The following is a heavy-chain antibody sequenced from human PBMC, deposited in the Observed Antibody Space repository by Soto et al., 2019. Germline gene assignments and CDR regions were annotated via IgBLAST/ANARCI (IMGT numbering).Heavy chain of an antibody. CDR3: AREYCTRSSCPTRAFDI. CDR1: GYRFTSYW. Sequence: GESLKISCKGSGYRFTSYWISWVRQMPGKGLEWMGRIDPSDSYTNYRPSFQGHVTISADKCISTAYLQWSSLKASDSAMYYCAREYCTRSSCPTRAFDIWGHGTTGTVAS. D-gene: IGHD2-2*01. CDR2: IDPSDSYT. J-gene: IGHJ3*02. V-gene: IGHV5-10-1*01.